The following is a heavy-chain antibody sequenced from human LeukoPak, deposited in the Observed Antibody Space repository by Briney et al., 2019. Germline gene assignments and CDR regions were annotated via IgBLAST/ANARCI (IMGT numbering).Heavy chain of an antibody. D-gene: IGHD3-3*01. V-gene: IGHV3-48*01. J-gene: IGHJ6*03. CDR3: ATRSYDPFGYYYYMDV. Sequence: GGSLRLSCAASGFTFSSYSMNWVRQAPGKGLEWVSYISSSSSTIYYADSVKGRFTISRDNAKNSLYLQMNSLRAEDTAVYYCATRSYDPFGYYYYMDVWGKGTTVTVSS. CDR1: GFTFSSYS. CDR2: ISSSSSTI.